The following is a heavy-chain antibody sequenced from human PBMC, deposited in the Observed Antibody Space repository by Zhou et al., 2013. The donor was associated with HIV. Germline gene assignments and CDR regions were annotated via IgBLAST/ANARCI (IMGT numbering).Heavy chain of an antibody. CDR2: FIPIRGTA. V-gene: IGHV1-69*04. D-gene: IGHD6-13*01. CDR3: ATSAAGASHYHYVDV. Sequence: QVRLVQSGAEVKKPGSSVKVSCKASGGVFSSYAITWVRQAPGQGLEWMGRFIPIRGTAKYAQKFQGRVTSTADTSTSTAYMEVTSLTSDDTAVYYCATSAAGASHYHYVDVWGKGTTVTVSS. CDR1: GGVFSSYA. J-gene: IGHJ6*03.